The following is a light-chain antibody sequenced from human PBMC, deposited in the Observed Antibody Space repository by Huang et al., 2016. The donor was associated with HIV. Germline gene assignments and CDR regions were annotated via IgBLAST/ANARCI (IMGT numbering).Light chain of an antibody. Sequence: DIQMTQSPSSLSASVGDRVTITCRTSQSISTYLNWYQQMAGKAHNLLIYGASTLQSGLPSRFSGSGSETDFIRTSSALQPEDSATYYCQQSYMTPRTFGQGTKVEVK. CDR1: QSISTY. V-gene: IGKV1-39*01. J-gene: IGKJ1*01. CDR2: GAS. CDR3: QQSYMTPRT.